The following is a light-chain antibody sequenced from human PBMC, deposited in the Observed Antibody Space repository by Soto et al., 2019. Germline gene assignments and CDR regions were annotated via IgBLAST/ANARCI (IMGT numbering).Light chain of an antibody. J-gene: IGLJ2*01. V-gene: IGLV3-25*03. CDR2: KDN. CDR3: ESADSSGTYVV. CDR1: ALPKQY. Sequence: SYELTQPPSVSVSPGQTARITCSGDALPKQYAYWSQQKPGQAPVLIIYKDNERPSGIPERFSGSSSGTTVTLTISGVQAEDEADYYCESADSSGTYVVFGGGTKLTVL.